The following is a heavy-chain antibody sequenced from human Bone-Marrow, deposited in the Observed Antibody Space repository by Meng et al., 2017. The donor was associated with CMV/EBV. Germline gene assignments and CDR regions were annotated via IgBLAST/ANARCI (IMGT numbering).Heavy chain of an antibody. CDR3: ASNGICTSCYRTGVAFDI. D-gene: IGHD2-2*01. Sequence: SVKVSCKASGGTFSSYAISWVRQAPGQGLEWMGGIIPILGIANYAQKFQGRVTITADKSTSTAYMELSSLRSEDTAVYYCASNGICTSCYRTGVAFDIWGQGTMVTVSS. CDR1: GGTFSSYA. J-gene: IGHJ3*02. CDR2: IIPILGIA. V-gene: IGHV1-69*10.